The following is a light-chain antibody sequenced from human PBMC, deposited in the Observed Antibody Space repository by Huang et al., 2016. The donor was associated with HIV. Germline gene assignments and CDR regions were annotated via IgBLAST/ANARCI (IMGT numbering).Light chain of an antibody. CDR2: ADS. J-gene: IGKJ1*01. V-gene: IGKV1-8*01. Sequence: AIRMTQSPSSLSASTGDRVNITCRASQDINNFLGWYQQKPGKAPNLLIYADSILETGVPSRFSGSGSGTEFNLSISCLQSEDFATYYCQQYYSYRTFGQGTQVEIK. CDR1: QDINNF. CDR3: QQYYSYRT.